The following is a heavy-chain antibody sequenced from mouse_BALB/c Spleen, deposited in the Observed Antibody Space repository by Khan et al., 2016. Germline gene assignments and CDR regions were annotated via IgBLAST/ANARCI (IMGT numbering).Heavy chain of an antibody. CDR1: GYTFTTAG. Sequence: QIQLVQSGPELKKPGETVRISCKASGYTFTTAGMQWVQKMPGKGLKWIGWINTHSGVPKYAEDFKGRFAFSLETSASTAYLQISNLKNEDTATYFCAGCGNFFHWYCDVWGAGTTVTVSS. CDR2: INTHSGVP. CDR3: AGCGNFFHWYCDV. V-gene: IGHV9-4*02. J-gene: IGHJ1*01.